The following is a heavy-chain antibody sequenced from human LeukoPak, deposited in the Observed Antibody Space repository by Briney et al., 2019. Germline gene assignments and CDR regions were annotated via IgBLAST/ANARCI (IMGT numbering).Heavy chain of an antibody. V-gene: IGHV3-33*01. CDR2: IWHDGSNK. CDR3: ARSQYCSGGSCYRLGDY. J-gene: IGHJ4*02. Sequence: PGRSLRLSCAASGLTFSTYAMHWVRQAPGKGLEWVAVIWHDGSNKYYADSVKGRFTISRDNSKNTLYLQMDSLRAEDTAVYYCARSQYCSGGSCYRLGDYWGQGTLVTVSS. D-gene: IGHD2-15*01. CDR1: GLTFSTYA.